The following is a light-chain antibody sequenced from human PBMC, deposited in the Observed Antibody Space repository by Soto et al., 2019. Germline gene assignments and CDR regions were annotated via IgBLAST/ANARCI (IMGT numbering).Light chain of an antibody. V-gene: IGKV3-15*01. CDR2: GAS. J-gene: IGKJ4*01. CDR3: QKYDNWPLT. CDR1: QSVSSN. Sequence: EIVMTQSPATLSVSPGERATLSCRASQSVSSNLAWYQQKPGQAPRLLIYGASTRATGVPARFSGSGSGTEFTLTISSLQSEDFAVYYCQKYDNWPLTFGGGTEVEIK.